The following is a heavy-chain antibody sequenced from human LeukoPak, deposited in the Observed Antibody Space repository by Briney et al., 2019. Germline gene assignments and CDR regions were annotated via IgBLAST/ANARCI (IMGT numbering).Heavy chain of an antibody. V-gene: IGHV4-34*01. CDR1: GGSFSGYY. Sequence: SETLSLTCAVYGGSFSGYYWSWIRQPPGKGLEWIGEINHSGSTNYNPSLKSRVTISVDTSKNQFSLKLSSVTAADTAVYYCARGLSSLTDVWGQGTTVTVSS. D-gene: IGHD2-15*01. CDR3: ARGLSSLTDV. CDR2: INHSGST. J-gene: IGHJ6*02.